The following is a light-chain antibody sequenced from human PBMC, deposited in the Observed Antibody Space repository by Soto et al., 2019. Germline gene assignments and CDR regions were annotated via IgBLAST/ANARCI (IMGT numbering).Light chain of an antibody. V-gene: IGKV2-28*01. CDR1: QSLLHSNGYNY. J-gene: IGKJ2*01. CDR3: MQAPQNPPYT. Sequence: DIVMTQSPLSLPVTPGEPASISCRSSQSLLHSNGYNYLDWYLQKPGQSRQLLIYLASIRASGVPDRLSGSGSGTDFTLKISRVEAEDVGVYYCMQAPQNPPYTFGQGTKVEIK. CDR2: LAS.